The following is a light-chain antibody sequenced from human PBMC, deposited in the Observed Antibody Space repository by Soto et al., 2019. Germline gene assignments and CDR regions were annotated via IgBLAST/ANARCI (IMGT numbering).Light chain of an antibody. V-gene: IGLV2-14*01. CDR2: EVR. J-gene: IGLJ2*01. CDR3: SAYTARSTLV. CDR1: MRDVGAYNL. Sequence: QSALTQPASVSGSAGQPITISCSGTMRDVGAYNLVSWYQQHPRTAPKLIIYEVRNRPSGISSRFSGSRSGNTASLTISGLQPEDEGDHYCSAYTARSTLVFGGGTKVTVL.